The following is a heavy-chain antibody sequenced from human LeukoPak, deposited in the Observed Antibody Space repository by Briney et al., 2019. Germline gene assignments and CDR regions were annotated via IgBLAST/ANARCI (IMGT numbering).Heavy chain of an antibody. CDR3: ARDIGTDAFDI. V-gene: IGHV1-46*01. J-gene: IGHJ3*02. CDR2: VNPSAGSA. Sequence: ASVKVSCKASGYTFTSYYIHWVRQAPGQGLEWMGIVNPSAGSATYAQKFQGRVTMTRDTSTTTVYMELSSLRSEDTAVYYRARDIGTDAFDIWGQGTMVTVSS. CDR1: GYTFTSYY. D-gene: IGHD1-26*01.